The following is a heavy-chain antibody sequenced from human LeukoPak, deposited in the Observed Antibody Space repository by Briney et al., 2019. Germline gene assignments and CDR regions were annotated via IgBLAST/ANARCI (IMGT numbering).Heavy chain of an antibody. Sequence: GGSLRLSCAASGFTSSSYSMNWVRQAPGKGLEWVSYITSSSSAIYYADSVKGRFTTSRDNAKNSLFLQMNSLRADDTAVYYCAREYSSSSGRAFDIWGQGTMVTVSS. V-gene: IGHV3-48*01. CDR2: ITSSSSAI. D-gene: IGHD6-6*01. J-gene: IGHJ3*02. CDR3: AREYSSSSGRAFDI. CDR1: GFTSSSYS.